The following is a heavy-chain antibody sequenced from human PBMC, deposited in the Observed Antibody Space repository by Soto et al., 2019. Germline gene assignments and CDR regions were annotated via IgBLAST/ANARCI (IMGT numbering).Heavy chain of an antibody. CDR3: ARATGTTDAFHV. V-gene: IGHV3-13*01. CDR1: GFTFSSYD. Sequence: PGGSLRLSCAASGFTFSSYDMHWVRQATGKGLEWVSAIGTAGDTYYPGSVKGRFTISRENAKNSLYLQMNSLRAGDTAVYYCARATGTTDAFHVWGQGTVVTVSS. D-gene: IGHD3-9*01. J-gene: IGHJ3*01. CDR2: IGTAGDT.